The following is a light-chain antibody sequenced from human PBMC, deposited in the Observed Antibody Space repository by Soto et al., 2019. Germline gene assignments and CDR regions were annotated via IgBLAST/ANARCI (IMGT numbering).Light chain of an antibody. Sequence: EKLLTQSPGTLSLSPGEGATLSCRASRGVSANYLAWYQQKPGQAPTLLIYGASIRAAGIPGRFSGSGSGTDFTLTIRRLEPGDFAVYYCQELSNLPPITFGQGARLEFK. J-gene: IGKJ5*01. V-gene: IGKV3D-20*02. CDR2: GAS. CDR1: RGVSANY. CDR3: QELSNLPPIT.